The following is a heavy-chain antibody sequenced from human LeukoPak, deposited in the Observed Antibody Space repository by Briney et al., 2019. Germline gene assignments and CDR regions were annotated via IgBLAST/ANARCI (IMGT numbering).Heavy chain of an antibody. CDR3: AKVDYGDYYFDY. Sequence: GGSLRLSCAASGFTFSSYAMSWVRQAPGKGLEWVSFISDSGGSTYYADSVKGRFTISRDNSKNTLYLQMNSLRAEDTAVYYCAKVDYGDYYFDYWGQGTLVTVSS. V-gene: IGHV3-23*01. J-gene: IGHJ4*02. D-gene: IGHD4-17*01. CDR1: GFTFSSYA. CDR2: ISDSGGST.